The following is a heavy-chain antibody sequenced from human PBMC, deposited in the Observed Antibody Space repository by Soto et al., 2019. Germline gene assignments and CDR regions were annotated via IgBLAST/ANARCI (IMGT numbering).Heavy chain of an antibody. Sequence: SETLSLTCAVYGGSFSGYYWSWIRQPPGKGLEWIGEINHSGSTNYNPSLKSRVTISVDTSKNQFSLKLSSVTAADTAVYYCAKKMTKEHYGMDVGGKGTRVTVPS. CDR2: INHSGST. V-gene: IGHV4-34*01. D-gene: IGHD1-26*01. J-gene: IGHJ6*04. CDR1: GGSFSGYY. CDR3: AKKMTKEHYGMDV.